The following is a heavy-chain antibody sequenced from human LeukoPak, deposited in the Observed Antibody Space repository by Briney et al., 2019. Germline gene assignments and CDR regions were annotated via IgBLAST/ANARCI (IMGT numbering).Heavy chain of an antibody. V-gene: IGHV3-23*01. J-gene: IGHJ4*02. Sequence: GGALRLSCAASGFTFSNYGMIWGRQAPGKGLEWVSIIGTSGGDIHYADSVKGRFSISRDNSKNTLSLQMNSLRVDDTAVYYCARDPNWGSGYWGQGTLVTVSS. CDR1: GFTFSNYG. D-gene: IGHD7-27*01. CDR2: IGTSGGDI. CDR3: ARDPNWGSGY.